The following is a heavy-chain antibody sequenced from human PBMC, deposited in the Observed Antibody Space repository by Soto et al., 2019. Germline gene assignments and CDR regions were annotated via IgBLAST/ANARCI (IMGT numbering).Heavy chain of an antibody. CDR1: GYTFTGYY. D-gene: IGHD3-3*01. CDR2: INPNSGGT. Sequence: GASVKVSCKASGYTFTGYYRHWVRQAPGQGLEWMGWINPNSGGTNYAQKFQGRVTMTRDTSISTAYMELSRLRSDDTAVYYCARGTNYDFWSGYSPVYYYGMDVWGQGTTVTVSS. J-gene: IGHJ6*02. V-gene: IGHV1-2*02. CDR3: ARGTNYDFWSGYSPVYYYGMDV.